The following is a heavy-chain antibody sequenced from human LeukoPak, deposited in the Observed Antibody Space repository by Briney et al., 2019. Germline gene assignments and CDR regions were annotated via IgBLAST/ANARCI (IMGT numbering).Heavy chain of an antibody. Sequence: PLETLSLTCTVSGGSISSCSYYWGWIRQPPGTGLEWIGSIYYSGSTYYNPSLKSRVTISVDTSKNQFSLKLSSVTAADTAVYYCARRGCCSGTSCYDYWGQGTLVTASS. CDR2: IYYSGST. J-gene: IGHJ4*02. CDR3: ARRGCCSGTSCYDY. V-gene: IGHV4-39*01. CDR1: GGSISSCSYY. D-gene: IGHD2-2*01.